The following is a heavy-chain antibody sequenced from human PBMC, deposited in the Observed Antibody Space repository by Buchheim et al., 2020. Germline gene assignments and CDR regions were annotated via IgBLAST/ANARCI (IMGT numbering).Heavy chain of an antibody. J-gene: IGHJ4*02. V-gene: IGHV3-30*04. CDR1: GFTFSSYA. D-gene: IGHD3-22*01. Sequence: QVQLVESGGGVVQPGRSLRLSCAASGFTFSSYALHWVRQAPGKGLVWVAVISYDGSNKYYADSVKGRFTISRDNSKNTLYLQMISLRAEDTAVYYCARGLFRTYYYDSSGPFDYWGQGTL. CDR2: ISYDGSNK. CDR3: ARGLFRTYYYDSSGPFDY.